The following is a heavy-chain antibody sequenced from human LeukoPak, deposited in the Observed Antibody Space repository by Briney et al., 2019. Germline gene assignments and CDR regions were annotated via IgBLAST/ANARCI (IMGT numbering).Heavy chain of an antibody. J-gene: IGHJ2*01. D-gene: IGHD6-19*01. CDR2: ISSSSSYI. CDR1: GFTFSSYS. V-gene: IGHV3-21*01. Sequence: GGSLRLSCAASGFTFSSYSMNWVRQAPGKGLEWVSSISSSSSYIHYADSVKGRFTISRDNAKNSPYLQMNSLRAEGTAVYYCAREASSSGWYGTHWYFDFWGRGTLVTVSS. CDR3: AREASSSGWYGTHWYFDF.